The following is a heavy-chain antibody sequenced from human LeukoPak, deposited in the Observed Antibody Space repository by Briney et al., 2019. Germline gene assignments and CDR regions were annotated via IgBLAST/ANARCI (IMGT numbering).Heavy chain of an antibody. CDR3: ARPRLLYGSGPILV. J-gene: IGHJ1*01. CDR2: IYHSGST. CDR1: GGSISSSSYY. D-gene: IGHD3-10*01. Sequence: SETLSLTCTVSGGSISSSSYYWGWIRQPPGNGLEWIGSIYHSGSTYYNPSLKSRVTISVDTSKNQFSLKLSSVTAADTAVYYCARPRLLYGSGPILVWGQGNLVTVSS. V-gene: IGHV4-39*01.